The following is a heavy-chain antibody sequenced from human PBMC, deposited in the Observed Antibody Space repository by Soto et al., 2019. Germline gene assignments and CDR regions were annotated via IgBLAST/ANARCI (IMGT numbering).Heavy chain of an antibody. CDR1: GYTYTRAR. D-gene: IGHD3-3*01. Sequence: VKRDCKASGYTYTRARGSCLRLATGQGLEWMGWISAYNGNTNYAQKLQGRVTMTTDTSTSTAYMELRSLRSDDTAVYYCARADTYYDFWSGYYLGAFDIWGQGTMVTVS. V-gene: IGHV1-18*01. CDR2: ISAYNGNT. CDR3: ARADTYYDFWSGYYLGAFDI. J-gene: IGHJ3*02.